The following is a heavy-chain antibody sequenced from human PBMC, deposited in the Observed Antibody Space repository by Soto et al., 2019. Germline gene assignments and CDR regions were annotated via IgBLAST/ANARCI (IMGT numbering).Heavy chain of an antibody. CDR3: TLIRKQNPIDS. D-gene: IGHD2-8*01. CDR2: IIPILGIA. Sequence: ASVKVSCKASGGTFSSYTISWVRQAPGQGLEWMGRIIPILGIANYAQKFQGRVTITADKSTSTAYMELSSLRSEDTAVEYCTLIRKQNPIDSGGKGTRVTVSP. J-gene: IGHJ4*02. CDR1: GGTFSSYT. V-gene: IGHV1-69*02.